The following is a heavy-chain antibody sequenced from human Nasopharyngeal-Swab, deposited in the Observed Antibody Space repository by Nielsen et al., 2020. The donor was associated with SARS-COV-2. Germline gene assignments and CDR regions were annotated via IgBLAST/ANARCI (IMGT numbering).Heavy chain of an antibody. J-gene: IGHJ4*02. V-gene: IGHV3-23*01. Sequence: GESLKISCVASGFTFSSYAMSWVRQAPGKGLEWVSAISGSGGSTYYADSVKGRFTISRGNSKNTLYLQMNSLRAEDTAVYYCAISIFGVAQNYFDYWGQGTLVTVSS. D-gene: IGHD3-3*01. CDR3: AISIFGVAQNYFDY. CDR2: ISGSGGST. CDR1: GFTFSSYA.